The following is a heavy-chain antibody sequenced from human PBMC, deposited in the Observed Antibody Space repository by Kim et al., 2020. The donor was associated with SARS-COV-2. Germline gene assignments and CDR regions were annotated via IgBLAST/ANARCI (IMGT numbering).Heavy chain of an antibody. CDR3: ARDLGNSWLYYFDY. D-gene: IGHD5-18*01. Sequence: ARFTIAIDKSNKRLYLQMTSLRAEDTAVYYCARDLGNSWLYYFDYWGQGTLVTVSS. J-gene: IGHJ4*02. V-gene: IGHV3-30*13.